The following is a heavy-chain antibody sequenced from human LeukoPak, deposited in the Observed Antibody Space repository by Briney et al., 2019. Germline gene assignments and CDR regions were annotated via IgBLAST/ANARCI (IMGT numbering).Heavy chain of an antibody. J-gene: IGHJ3*01. D-gene: IGHD6-19*01. Sequence: GGSLRLSCAASEFIFSNYEVNWFRQAPGKGLEWISYKPRGRNSIYYSDSVKGRFAVSIDPAKNSVYLQMNSLRDEDTAVYYCSSWLGDLLLSLWGQGTMVTVSS. V-gene: IGHV3-48*03. CDR3: SSWLGDLLLSL. CDR2: KPRGRNSI. CDR1: EFIFSNYE.